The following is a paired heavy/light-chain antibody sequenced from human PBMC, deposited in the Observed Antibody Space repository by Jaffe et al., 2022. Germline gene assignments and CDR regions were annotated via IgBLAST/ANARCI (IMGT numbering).Heavy chain of an antibody. Sequence: QVQLVQSGAEVKKPGASVKVSCKASGYTFTGYYMHWVRQAPGQGLEWMGRINPNSGGTNYAQKFQGRVTMTRDTSISTAYMELSRLRSDDTAVYYCARDEYYYGSGSYYKSGVGAFDIWGQGTMVTVSS. CDR2: INPNSGGT. CDR3: ARDEYYYGSGSYYKSGVGAFDI. J-gene: IGHJ3*02. V-gene: IGHV1-2*06. D-gene: IGHD3-10*01. CDR1: GYTFTGYY.
Light chain of an antibody. Sequence: QSVLTQPPSVSGAPGQRVTISCTGSSSNIGAGYDVHWYQQLPGTAPKLLIYGNSNRPSGVPDRFSGSKSGTSASLAITGLQAEDEADYYCQSYDSSLSGSRVFGTGTKVTVL. CDR1: SSNIGAGYD. CDR2: GNS. V-gene: IGLV1-40*01. J-gene: IGLJ1*01. CDR3: QSYDSSLSGSRV.